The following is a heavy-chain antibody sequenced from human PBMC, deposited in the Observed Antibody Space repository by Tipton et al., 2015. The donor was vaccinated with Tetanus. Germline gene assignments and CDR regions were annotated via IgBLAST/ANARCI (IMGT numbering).Heavy chain of an antibody. CDR3: ARDYFGSGSNYFFDY. D-gene: IGHD3-10*01. CDR1: GYTFTRYG. CDR2: ISGYNGNT. J-gene: IGHJ4*02. Sequence: QLVQSGPEVKKPGASVKVSCKASGYTFTRYGLTWVRQAPGQGPEWLGWISGYNGNTKYAPKFQGRVTMTTDTTTNTAYLELRSLRSDDTAVYFCARDYFGSGSNYFFDYWGQGTQVSVSS. V-gene: IGHV1-18*01.